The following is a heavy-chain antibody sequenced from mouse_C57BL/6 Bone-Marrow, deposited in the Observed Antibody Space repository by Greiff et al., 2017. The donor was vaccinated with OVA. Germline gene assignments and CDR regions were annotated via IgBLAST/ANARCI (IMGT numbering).Heavy chain of an antibody. J-gene: IGHJ3*01. V-gene: IGHV5-4*01. CDR1: GFTFSSYA. CDR2: ISDGGSYT. D-gene: IGHD1-1*02. CDR3: ARDYGPFAY. Sequence: EVQRVESGGGLVKPGGSLKLSCAASGFTFSSYAMSWVRQTPEKRLEWVATISDGGSYTYYPDNVKGRFTISRDNAKNNLYLQMSHLKSEDTAMYYCARDYGPFAYWGQGTLVTVSA.